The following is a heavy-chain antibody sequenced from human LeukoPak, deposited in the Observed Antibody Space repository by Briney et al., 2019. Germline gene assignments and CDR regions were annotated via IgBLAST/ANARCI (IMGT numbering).Heavy chain of an antibody. Sequence: SVKVSCKASGGTFSSYAISWVRQAPGQGLEWMGGVIPIFGTANYAQKFQGRVTITADKSTSTAYMELSSLRSEDTAVYYCARAGDYGSGSLAFDIWGQGTMVTVSS. V-gene: IGHV1-69*06. D-gene: IGHD3-10*01. J-gene: IGHJ3*02. CDR2: VIPIFGTA. CDR3: ARAGDYGSGSLAFDI. CDR1: GGTFSSYA.